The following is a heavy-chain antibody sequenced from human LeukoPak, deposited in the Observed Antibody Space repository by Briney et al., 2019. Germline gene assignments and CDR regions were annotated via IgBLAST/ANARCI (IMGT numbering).Heavy chain of an antibody. Sequence: ASVKDSCKASGYTFISYVMHWVRQAPGQRLEWMGWINPDNGNTEYSQRFQGRVTITRDTSASTAYVELTSLRSEDTAVYYCAKDRGGTGDFDYWGQGTLVTVSS. CDR2: INPDNGNT. CDR1: GYTFISYV. CDR3: AKDRGGTGDFDY. J-gene: IGHJ4*02. D-gene: IGHD3-10*01. V-gene: IGHV1-3*01.